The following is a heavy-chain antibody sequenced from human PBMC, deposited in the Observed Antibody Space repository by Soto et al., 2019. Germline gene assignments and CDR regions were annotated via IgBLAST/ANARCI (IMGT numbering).Heavy chain of an antibody. CDR3: ARATYTSGGSPTFAMDV. V-gene: IGHV1-3*01. CDR2: INGGNGYA. J-gene: IGHJ6*02. D-gene: IGHD3-10*01. Sequence: DSVKGCFQASGYAFSSIAIHFVRQAPGQDLEWIGWINGGNGYAKYSQNFQDRVTLTRYTSASTTYMELRSLRSEDTAIFYCARATYTSGGSPTFAMDVWGQGTTVTVSS. CDR1: GYAFSSIA.